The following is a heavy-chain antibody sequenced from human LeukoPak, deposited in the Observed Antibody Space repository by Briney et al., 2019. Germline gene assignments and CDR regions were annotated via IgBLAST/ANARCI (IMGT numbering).Heavy chain of an antibody. V-gene: IGHV1-46*01. CDR1: GYTFASYY. Sequence: ASVRVSCKASGYTFASYYMHWVRQAPGQGLEWMGIINPSGGSTSYAQKFQGRVTLTRDTSTSTVYMELSSLRSEDTAVYYCARDPDGRSAFDIWGQGTMVTVSS. CDR2: INPSGGST. J-gene: IGHJ3*02. D-gene: IGHD5-24*01. CDR3: ARDPDGRSAFDI.